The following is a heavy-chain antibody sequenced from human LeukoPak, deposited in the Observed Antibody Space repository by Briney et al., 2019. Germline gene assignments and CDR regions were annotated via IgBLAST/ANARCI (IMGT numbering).Heavy chain of an antibody. CDR1: GYTFRIHD. Sequence: ASVLVSCKASGYTFRIHDINWVRQAPGQGLEWMGWVSPKTGRTGYAQKFQGRVYMTRNASLNTAYMELSSLRADDTAVYFWGREYERTGGWFDPGGKE. D-gene: IGHD1-1*01. CDR2: VSPKTGRT. J-gene: IGHJ5*01. V-gene: IGHV1-8*01. CDR3: GREYERTGGWFDP.